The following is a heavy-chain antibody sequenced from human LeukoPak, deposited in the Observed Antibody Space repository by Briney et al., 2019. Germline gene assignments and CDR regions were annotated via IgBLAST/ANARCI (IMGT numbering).Heavy chain of an antibody. D-gene: IGHD3-9*01. Sequence: PGGSLRLSCAASGFTFSDYYMNWIRQAPGKGLEWLSFISSSGNTIYSADSVKGRFSISRDNAKNSVYLQMNSLRFDDTAVYYCARSVLQSFEIDYWGQGTPVTVSS. CDR1: GFTFSDYY. CDR2: ISSSGNTI. V-gene: IGHV3-11*01. CDR3: ARSVLQSFEIDY. J-gene: IGHJ4*02.